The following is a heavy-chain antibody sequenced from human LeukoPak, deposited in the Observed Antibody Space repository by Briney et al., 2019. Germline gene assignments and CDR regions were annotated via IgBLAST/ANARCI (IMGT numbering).Heavy chain of an antibody. V-gene: IGHV1-69*06. CDR1: GGTFSIYA. Sequence: SVTVSCTASGGTFSIYAISWVRQAPGQGLEWMGGIIPIFGTANYAQKLQGRVTITADKSTSTAYMELSSLRSEDTAVYYCARLTEVNSSGWYRENWFDPWGQGTLVTVSS. CDR3: ARLTEVNSSGWYRENWFDP. CDR2: IIPIFGTA. D-gene: IGHD6-19*01. J-gene: IGHJ5*02.